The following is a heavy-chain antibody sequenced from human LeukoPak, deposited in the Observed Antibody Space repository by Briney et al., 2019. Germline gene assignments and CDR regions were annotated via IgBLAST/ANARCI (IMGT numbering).Heavy chain of an antibody. Sequence: GGSLRLSWSASGFTFSSYAMHWVRQAAGKGMEYVSAISSNGGSTYYADSVKGRFTISRDNSKNTLYLQMSSLRAEDTAVYYCVKTSIAVAGVPTWGQGTLVTVSS. J-gene: IGHJ5*02. V-gene: IGHV3-64D*09. CDR3: VKTSIAVAGVPT. D-gene: IGHD6-19*01. CDR2: ISSNGGST. CDR1: GFTFSSYA.